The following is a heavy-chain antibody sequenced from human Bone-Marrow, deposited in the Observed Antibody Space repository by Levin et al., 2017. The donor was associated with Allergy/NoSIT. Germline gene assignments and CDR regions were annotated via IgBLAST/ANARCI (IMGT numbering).Heavy chain of an antibody. V-gene: IGHV4-39*01. Sequence: SETLSLTCTVSGGSISSSSDYWGWIRQPPGKGLEWIGSITYSGSTYYSPSLKSRVSLSVDTSKKQFSLKLTSVTAADTAVSHCARLLYGDYVGFFDDWGQGTLVTVSS. D-gene: IGHD4-17*01. CDR1: GGSISSSSDY. J-gene: IGHJ4*02. CDR2: ITYSGST. CDR3: ARLLYGDYVGFFDD.